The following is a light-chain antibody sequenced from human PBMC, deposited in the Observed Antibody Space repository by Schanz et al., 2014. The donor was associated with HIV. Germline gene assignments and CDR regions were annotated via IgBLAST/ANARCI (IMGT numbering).Light chain of an antibody. CDR2: EVN. CDR3: SSYTSSNTLV. CDR1: SSEVGKYNL. Sequence: QSALTQPASVSGSPGQSITISCTGTSSEVGKYNLVSWYQQHPGRAPKVMIYEVNKRPSGASHRFSGSKSGNTASLTISGLQAEDEADYYCSSYTSSNTLVFGTGTKLTVL. V-gene: IGLV2-14*02. J-gene: IGLJ1*01.